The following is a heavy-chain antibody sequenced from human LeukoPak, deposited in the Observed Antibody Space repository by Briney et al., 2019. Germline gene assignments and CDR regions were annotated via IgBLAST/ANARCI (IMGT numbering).Heavy chain of an antibody. J-gene: IGHJ5*02. CDR1: GGSISSYY. CDR3: ARHEVEFLNWFDP. D-gene: IGHD3-10*01. CDR2: IYYSGST. V-gene: IGHV4-39*01. Sequence: PSETLSLTCTVSGGSISSYYWGWIRQPPGKGLEWIGSIYYSGSTYYNPSLKSRVTISVDTSKNQFSLKLSPVTAADTAVYYCARHEVEFLNWFDPWGQGTLVTVSS.